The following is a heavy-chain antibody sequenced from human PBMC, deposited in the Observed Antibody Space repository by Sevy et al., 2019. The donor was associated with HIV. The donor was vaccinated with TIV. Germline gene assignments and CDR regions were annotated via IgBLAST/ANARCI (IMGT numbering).Heavy chain of an antibody. CDR2: ISNSGSNI. CDR3: ARDLPPSATTVAHFDY. V-gene: IGHV3-48*03. Sequence: GGSLRLSCTASGFTFSSYEMNWVRQAPGKGLEWVSYISNSGSNIYYSDSVKGRFTSSRENAKNSLYLQMNSLRAEDTAVYYCARDLPPSATTVAHFDYWGRGTLVTVSS. CDR1: GFTFSSYE. D-gene: IGHD4-4*01. J-gene: IGHJ4*02.